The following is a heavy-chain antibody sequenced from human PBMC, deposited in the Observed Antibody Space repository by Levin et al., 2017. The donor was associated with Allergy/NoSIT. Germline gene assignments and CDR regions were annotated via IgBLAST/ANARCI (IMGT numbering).Heavy chain of an antibody. CDR2: IDHSGST. Sequence: SQTLSLTCAVYGGSFSDYYWSWIRQAPGKGLAWIGEIDHSGSTSYNPSLKSRVTISVDTSKNQISLRLSSVTAADTAVYYCASSQHGYSYDFDYWGQGTLVTVSS. V-gene: IGHV4-34*01. D-gene: IGHD5-18*01. CDR1: GGSFSDYY. CDR3: ASSQHGYSYDFDY. J-gene: IGHJ4*02.